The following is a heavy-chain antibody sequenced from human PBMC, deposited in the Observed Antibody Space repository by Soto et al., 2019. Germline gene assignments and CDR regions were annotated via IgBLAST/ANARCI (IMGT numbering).Heavy chain of an antibody. J-gene: IGHJ6*02. D-gene: IGHD3-10*01. V-gene: IGHV3-15*01. Sequence: PGGCLRLSCAASGFTFRKAWMSWVRQAPGKGLEWVGRVKSRTDGGTIDYAAPVKARFTISRDDSKDTLYLQMNSLKPEDTAVYYCTTEGHYSGSGSNYNNHYYYGMDVWGQGTTVTVSS. CDR3: TTEGHYSGSGSNYNNHYYYGMDV. CDR2: VKSRTDGGTI. CDR1: GFTFRKAW.